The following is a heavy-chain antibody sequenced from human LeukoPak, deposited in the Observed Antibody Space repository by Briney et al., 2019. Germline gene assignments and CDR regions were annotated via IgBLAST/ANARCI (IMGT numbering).Heavy chain of an antibody. V-gene: IGHV4-34*01. D-gene: IGHD1-26*01. CDR2: INHSGST. J-gene: IGHJ4*02. CDR3: ARGPYRGGSYYLY. Sequence: KPSETLSLTCAVYGGSFSGYYWSWIRQPPGKGLEWIGEINHSGSTNYNPSLKSRVTISVDTSKNQFSLKLSSVTAADTAVYYCARGPYRGGSYYLYWGQGTLVTVSS. CDR1: GGSFSGYY.